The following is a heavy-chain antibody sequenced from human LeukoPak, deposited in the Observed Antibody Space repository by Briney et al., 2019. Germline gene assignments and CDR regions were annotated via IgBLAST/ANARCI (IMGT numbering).Heavy chain of an antibody. J-gene: IGHJ4*02. D-gene: IGHD4-23*01. Sequence: SETLSLTCAVYGGSFSGYYWSWIRQPPGKGLEWIGEINHSGNTNYNPSLKSRVTISVDTSKNQFSLKLSSVTAADTAVYYCARLRTTVVTQTRKYYFDYWGQGTLVTVSS. CDR2: INHSGNT. CDR3: ARLRTTVVTQTRKYYFDY. V-gene: IGHV4-34*01. CDR1: GGSFSGYY.